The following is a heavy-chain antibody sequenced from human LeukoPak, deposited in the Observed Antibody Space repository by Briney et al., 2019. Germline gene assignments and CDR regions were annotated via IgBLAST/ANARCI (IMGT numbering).Heavy chain of an antibody. CDR2: INPNSGGT. CDR1: GYTFTGYY. V-gene: IGHV1-2*02. D-gene: IGHD3-22*01. CDR3: ARVGSGYSYHFDY. J-gene: IGHJ4*02. Sequence: GASVTASCKASGYTFTGYYMHWVRQAPGQGLEWMGWINPNSGGTNYAQKFQGRVTMTRDTSISTAYTELSRLRSDDTAVYYCARVGSGYSYHFDYWGQGTLVTVSS.